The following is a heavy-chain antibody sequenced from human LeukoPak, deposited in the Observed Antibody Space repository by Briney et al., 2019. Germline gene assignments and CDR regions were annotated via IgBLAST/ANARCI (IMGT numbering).Heavy chain of an antibody. CDR2: IKSSGTTV. J-gene: IGHJ4*02. D-gene: IGHD1-26*01. V-gene: IGHV3-48*03. Sequence: GGSLTLSCAASGFTFSNYEMNWVRRAPGKGLEWISYIKSSGTTVYYADSVKGRFTISRDNAKNSLYLQMNSLRAEDTAVYYCARGGDTGSYSKFWGQGTLVTVSS. CDR3: ARGGDTGSYSKF. CDR1: GFTFSNYE.